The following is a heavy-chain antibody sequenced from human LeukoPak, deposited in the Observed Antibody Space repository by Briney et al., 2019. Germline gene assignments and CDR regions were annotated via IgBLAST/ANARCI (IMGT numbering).Heavy chain of an antibody. Sequence: PSETLSLTCTVSGGSISSYYWSWIRQPPGKGLEWIGYIYYSGSTNYNPSLKSRVTISVDTSKNQLSLKLSSVTAADTAVYYCASQVATVPYYYYGMDVWGQGTTVTVSS. CDR3: ASQVATVPYYYYGMDV. D-gene: IGHD5-12*01. CDR2: IYYSGST. J-gene: IGHJ6*02. V-gene: IGHV4-59*01. CDR1: GGSISSYY.